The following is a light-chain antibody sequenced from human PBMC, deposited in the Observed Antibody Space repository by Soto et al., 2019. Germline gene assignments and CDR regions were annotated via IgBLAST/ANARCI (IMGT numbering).Light chain of an antibody. CDR1: SSDVGGYNY. J-gene: IGLJ2*01. Sequence: QSALTQPASVSGSPGQSITISCTGTSSDVGGYNYVSWYQQHPGKAPKLMIYDVSKRPSGVSNRFAGSKSGNTASLTISGLPAEDEADYYCSSYTSSSPVVFGGGTKLTVL. CDR3: SSYTSSSPVV. CDR2: DVS. V-gene: IGLV2-14*01.